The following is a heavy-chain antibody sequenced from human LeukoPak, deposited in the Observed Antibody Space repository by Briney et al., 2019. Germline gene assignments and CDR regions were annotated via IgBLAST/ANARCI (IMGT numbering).Heavy chain of an antibody. CDR3: ARASDAFDI. V-gene: IGHV3-30-3*01. CDR1: GFTFSSYA. J-gene: IGHJ3*02. CDR2: ISYDGSNK. Sequence: GGSLRLSCAASGFTFSSYAMHWVRQAPGKGLEWVAVISYDGSNKYYADSVKGRFTISRDNSKNTLYLQMNSLRAEDTAVYYCARASDAFDIWGQGTMVTVSS.